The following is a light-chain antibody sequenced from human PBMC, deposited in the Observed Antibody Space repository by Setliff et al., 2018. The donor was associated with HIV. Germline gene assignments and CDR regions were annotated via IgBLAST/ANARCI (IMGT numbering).Light chain of an antibody. J-gene: IGLJ1*01. V-gene: IGLV2-14*01. CDR2: EVD. CDR1: SSDVGGYKY. CDR3: TSFTSTSPYV. Sequence: ALTQPASVSGSPGQSITISCTGTSSDVGGYKYVSWYQHHPGKAPKLLIYEVDNRPSGVSNRFSGSKSGNTASLTISGLQAEDEANYFCTSFTSTSPYVFGTGTKVTVL.